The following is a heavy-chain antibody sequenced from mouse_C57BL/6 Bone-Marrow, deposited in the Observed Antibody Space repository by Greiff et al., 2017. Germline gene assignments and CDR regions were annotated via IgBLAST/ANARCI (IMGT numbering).Heavy chain of an antibody. V-gene: IGHV5-9-1*02. CDR3: TIYDDDGFAY. CDR2: ISSGGDYI. CDR1: GFTFSSYA. J-gene: IGHJ3*01. Sequence: EVMLVESGEGLVKPGGSLKLSCAASGFTFSSYAMSWVRQTPEKRLEWVAYISSGGDYIYYADTVKGRFTISRDNARNTLYLQMSSLKSEDTAMYYCTIYDDDGFAYWGQGTLVTVSA. D-gene: IGHD2-12*01.